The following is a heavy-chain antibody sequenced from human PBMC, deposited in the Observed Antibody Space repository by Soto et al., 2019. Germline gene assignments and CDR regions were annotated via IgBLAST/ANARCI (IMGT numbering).Heavy chain of an antibody. Sequence: GGSLRLSCAASGFTFSSYGMHWVRQAPGKGLEWVAVIWYDGSNKYYADSVKGRFTISRDNSKNTLYLQMNSLRAEDTAVYYCARGEMATILDYFDYWGQGTLVTVSS. CDR1: GFTFSSYG. CDR2: IWYDGSNK. J-gene: IGHJ4*02. D-gene: IGHD5-12*01. V-gene: IGHV3-33*01. CDR3: ARGEMATILDYFDY.